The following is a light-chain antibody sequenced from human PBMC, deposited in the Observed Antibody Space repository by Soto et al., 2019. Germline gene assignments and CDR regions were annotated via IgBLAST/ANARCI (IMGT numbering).Light chain of an antibody. J-gene: IGLJ1*01. CDR2: EVS. CDR3: SSYAGSNNYV. Sequence: QSVLTQPPSASGSPGQSVTISCTGTSSDVGGYNYVSWYQQHPGKAPKLMIYEVSKRPSGVPDRFSGSKSGNTASLTVSGLQAEDEAEYYCSSYAGSNNYVFGTGTKVNV. V-gene: IGLV2-8*01. CDR1: SSDVGGYNY.